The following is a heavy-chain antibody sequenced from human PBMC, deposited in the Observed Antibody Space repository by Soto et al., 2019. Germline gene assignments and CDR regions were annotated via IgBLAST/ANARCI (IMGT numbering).Heavy chain of an antibody. CDR2: INTNTGNP. CDR1: GYTFTGYY. J-gene: IGHJ6*02. CDR3: ARGGLEVLRYFDWSDYYYYGMDV. Sequence: ASVKASCKSSGYTFTGYYMHWVRQAPGQGLEWMGWINTNTGNPTYAQGFTGRFVFSLDTSVSTAYLQICSLKAEDTAVYYCARGGLEVLRYFDWSDYYYYGMDVWGQGTTVTVSS. D-gene: IGHD3-9*01. V-gene: IGHV7-4-1*01.